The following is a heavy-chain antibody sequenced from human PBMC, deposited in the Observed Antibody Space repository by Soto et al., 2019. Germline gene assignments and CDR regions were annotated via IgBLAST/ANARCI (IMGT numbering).Heavy chain of an antibody. V-gene: IGHV1-18*01. CDR1: GYTFSTSG. CDR3: ARVPMTGYLQFDY. D-gene: IGHD3-9*01. J-gene: IGHJ4*02. CDR2: ISGYNGNT. Sequence: ASVKVSCKASGYTFSTSGISWVRQAPGQGLEWMGWISGYNGNTHYAQNFQGRVTMTTDTSTSTANMELRSLRSDDTAVYYCARVPMTGYLQFDYWGQGTLVTVSS.